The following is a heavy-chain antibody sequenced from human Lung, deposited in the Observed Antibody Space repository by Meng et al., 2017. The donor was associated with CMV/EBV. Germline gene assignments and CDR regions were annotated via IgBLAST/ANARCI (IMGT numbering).Heavy chain of an antibody. CDR3: ARFGGTGSSGWLGYGMDV. J-gene: IGHJ6*04. CDR2: ISGSGGST. V-gene: IGHV3-23*01. CDR1: GFSFNSYA. Sequence: GESXKISCAASGFSFNSYAMTWVRQAPGKGLEWVSGISGSGGSTYYADSVKGRFTISRDNSKNTLFVQMNSLRAEDTAVYYCARFGGTGSSGWLGYGMDVXREGXTVTVSS. D-gene: IGHD6-19*01.